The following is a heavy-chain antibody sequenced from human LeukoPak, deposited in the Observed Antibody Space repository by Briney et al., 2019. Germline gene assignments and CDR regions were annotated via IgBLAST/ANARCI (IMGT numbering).Heavy chain of an antibody. CDR1: GGSFSGYS. CDR2: INHSGST. J-gene: IGHJ4*02. CDR3: ARGAPGY. Sequence: PSETLSLTCAISGGSFSGYSWTWIRQPPGKGLEWIGEINHSGSTNYNPSLKSRVTISVDTSKNQFSLKLTSVTAADTAVYYCARGAPGYWGQGTLVTVSS. V-gene: IGHV4-34*01.